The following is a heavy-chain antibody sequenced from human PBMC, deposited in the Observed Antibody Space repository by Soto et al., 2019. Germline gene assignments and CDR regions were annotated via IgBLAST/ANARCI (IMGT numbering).Heavy chain of an antibody. V-gene: IGHV1-69*13. CDR1: GGTFSSYA. CDR2: IIPIFGTA. J-gene: IGHJ6*02. CDR3: ARDGDRITIFGVVVNRPYGMDV. Sequence: GASVKVSCKASGGTFSSYAISWVRQAPGQGLEWMGGIIPIFGTANYAQKFQGRVTITADESTSTAYMELSSLRSEDTAVYYCARDGDRITIFGVVVNRPYGMDVWGQGTTVTVSS. D-gene: IGHD3-3*01.